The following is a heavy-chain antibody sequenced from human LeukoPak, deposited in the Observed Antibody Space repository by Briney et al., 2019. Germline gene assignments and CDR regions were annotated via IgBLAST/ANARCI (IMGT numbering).Heavy chain of an antibody. V-gene: IGHV4-59*01. CDR2: IYYSGST. Sequence: SETLSLTCTVSGGSITSYWSWIRQPPGKGLEWIGYIYYSGSTNYNPSLKSRVTMSIDTSKNQFSLKLSSVTAADTAVYYCAKGRSSSWYTDAFDIWGQGTMVTVSS. CDR3: AKGRSSSWYTDAFDI. CDR1: GGSITSY. J-gene: IGHJ3*02. D-gene: IGHD6-13*01.